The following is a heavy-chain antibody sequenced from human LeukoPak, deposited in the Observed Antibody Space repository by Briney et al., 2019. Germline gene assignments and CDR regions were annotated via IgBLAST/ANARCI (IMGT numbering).Heavy chain of an antibody. CDR2: ISSSSSTI. Sequence: GGSLRLSGAASGFTFSSHSMNWVRQAPGKGLDWVSYISSSSSTIYYADSVKGRFTISRDNAKNSLYLQMNSLRDEDTAVYYCARSLYGDSGVDYWGQGTLVTVSS. J-gene: IGHJ4*02. V-gene: IGHV3-48*02. CDR3: ARSLYGDSGVDY. CDR1: GFTFSSHS. D-gene: IGHD4-17*01.